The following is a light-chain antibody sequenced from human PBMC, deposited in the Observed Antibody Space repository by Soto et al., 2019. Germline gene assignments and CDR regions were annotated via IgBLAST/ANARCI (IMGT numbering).Light chain of an antibody. CDR2: GAS. V-gene: IGKV3-20*01. CDR3: QQYGSSPWT. Sequence: EIVLTQSPGTLSLSPGERATLSCRASQSVSISYVAWYQQKPGQAPRLLIYGASSRATGIPNRFSGSGSGTDFTLTISRREPEEFAVYYCQQYGSSPWTFGQGTKVEIK. CDR1: QSVSISY. J-gene: IGKJ1*01.